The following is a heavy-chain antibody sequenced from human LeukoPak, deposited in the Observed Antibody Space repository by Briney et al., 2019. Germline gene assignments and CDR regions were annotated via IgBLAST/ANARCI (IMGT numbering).Heavy chain of an antibody. J-gene: IGHJ4*02. CDR2: IYYSGST. D-gene: IGHD5-18*01. CDR3: ARKSGYSYGYDY. V-gene: IGHV4-39*07. CDR1: GGSISSSSYY. Sequence: SETLSFTCTVSGGSISSSSYYWGWIRQPPGKGLEWIGSIYYSGSTYYNPSLKSRVTISVDTSKNQFSLKLSSVTAADTAVYYCARKSGYSYGYDYWGQGTLVTVSS.